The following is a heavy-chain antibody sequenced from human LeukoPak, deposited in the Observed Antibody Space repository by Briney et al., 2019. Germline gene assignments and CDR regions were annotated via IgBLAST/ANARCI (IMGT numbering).Heavy chain of an antibody. CDR3: ARGGGPYDYSGYLYYGMDV. Sequence: GGSLRLSCAASGFTFSSYAMHWVRQAPGKGLEWVAVISYDGSNKYYADSVKGRFTMSRHSSKNTLFLQMSSLRAEDTAVYYCARGGGPYDYSGYLYYGMDVWGQGTTVTVSS. CDR2: ISYDGSNK. V-gene: IGHV3-30*14. D-gene: IGHD4-11*01. J-gene: IGHJ6*02. CDR1: GFTFSSYA.